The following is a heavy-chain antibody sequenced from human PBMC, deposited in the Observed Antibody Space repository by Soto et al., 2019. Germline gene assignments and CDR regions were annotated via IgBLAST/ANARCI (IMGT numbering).Heavy chain of an antibody. CDR1: GFTFSNAW. CDR3: TTDCCRDGYNYGYYFDY. CDR2: IKSKTDGGTT. J-gene: IGHJ4*02. V-gene: IGHV3-15*07. D-gene: IGHD5-12*01. Sequence: GGSLRLSCAASGFTFSNAWMNWVRQAPGKGLEWVGRIKSKTDGGTTDYAAPVKGRFTISRDDSKKTLYLQMNSLKTEDTAVYYCTTDCCRDGYNYGYYFDYWGQGTLVTVSS.